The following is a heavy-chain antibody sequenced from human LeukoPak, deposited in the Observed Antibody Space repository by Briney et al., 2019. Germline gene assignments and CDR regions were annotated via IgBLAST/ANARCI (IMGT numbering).Heavy chain of an antibody. Sequence: GGSLRLSCAASGFTFSNYWMTWVRQAPGKGLEWVANIKQDGSEKYYVDSVKGRFTISRDNAKTSLYLQMNSLRAEDTAAYYCASGRGGGVWGQGTLVTVSS. J-gene: IGHJ4*02. D-gene: IGHD5-24*01. V-gene: IGHV3-7*01. CDR3: ASGRGGGV. CDR1: GFTFSNYW. CDR2: IKQDGSEK.